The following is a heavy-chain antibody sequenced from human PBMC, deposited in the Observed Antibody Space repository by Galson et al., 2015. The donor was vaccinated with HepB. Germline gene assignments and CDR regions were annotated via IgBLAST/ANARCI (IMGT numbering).Heavy chain of an antibody. CDR2: IISILGIA. J-gene: IGHJ3*02. CDR1: GGTFSSYA. CDR3: ASLAGTVPIGDAFDI. Sequence: SVKVSCKASGGTFSSYAISWVRQAPGQGLEWMGRIISILGIANYAQKFQGRVTITADKSTSTAYMELSSLRSEDTAVYYCASLAGTVPIGDAFDIWGQGTMVTVSS. D-gene: IGHD1-1*01. V-gene: IGHV1-69*04.